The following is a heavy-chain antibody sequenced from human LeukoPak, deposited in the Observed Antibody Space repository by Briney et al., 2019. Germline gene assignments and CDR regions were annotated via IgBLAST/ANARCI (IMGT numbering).Heavy chain of an antibody. V-gene: IGHV3-48*04. CDR1: GFTFSSYS. CDR3: ARAEGSDY. J-gene: IGHJ4*02. Sequence: PGGSLRLSCAASGFTFSSYSMYWVRQAPGKGLEWVSSISSSSSTIYYADSVKGRFTISRDNAKNSLYLQMNSLRAEDTAVYYCARAEGSDYWGQGTLVTVSS. CDR2: ISSSSSTI.